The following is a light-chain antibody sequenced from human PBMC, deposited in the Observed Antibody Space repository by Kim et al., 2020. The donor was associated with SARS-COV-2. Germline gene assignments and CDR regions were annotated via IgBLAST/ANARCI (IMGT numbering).Light chain of an antibody. CDR2: AAS. V-gene: IGKV1-39*01. Sequence: AFVGDRVTSTCRASQSISSYLNWYQQKPGKAPKLLIYAASSLQSGVPSRFSGSGSGTDFTLIISSLQPEDFATYYCQQSYSTPRTFGQGTKVDIK. CDR1: QSISSY. J-gene: IGKJ1*01. CDR3: QQSYSTPRT.